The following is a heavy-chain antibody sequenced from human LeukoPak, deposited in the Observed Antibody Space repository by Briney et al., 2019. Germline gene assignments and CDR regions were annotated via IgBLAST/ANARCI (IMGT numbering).Heavy chain of an antibody. Sequence: PGGSLRLSCAASGFTFSSYGMDWVRQAPGKGLEWVATIRYDGSYQWYAESVKGRFTISRDNSKNTLYLQMNSLRAEDTALYYCAKLTTWNTHYPIDYWGQGTLVTVSS. CDR2: IRYDGSYQ. V-gene: IGHV3-30*02. J-gene: IGHJ4*02. D-gene: IGHD4-17*01. CDR3: AKLTTWNTHYPIDY. CDR1: GFTFSSYG.